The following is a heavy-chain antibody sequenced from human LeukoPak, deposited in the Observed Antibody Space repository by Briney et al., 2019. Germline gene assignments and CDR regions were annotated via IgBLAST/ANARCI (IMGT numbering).Heavy chain of an antibody. J-gene: IGHJ3*02. V-gene: IGHV3-23*01. CDR2: IRGSGGST. D-gene: IGHD1-26*01. Sequence: PGGSLRLSCAASGFTFSSYDMSWVRQAPGEGLEWVSGIRGSGGSTYYADSVKGRFTISRDNSRNTVNLQMNSLRAEDTAVYYCAKSQIVGTTRSLDIWGQGTMVTVSS. CDR1: GFTFSSYD. CDR3: AKSQIVGTTRSLDI.